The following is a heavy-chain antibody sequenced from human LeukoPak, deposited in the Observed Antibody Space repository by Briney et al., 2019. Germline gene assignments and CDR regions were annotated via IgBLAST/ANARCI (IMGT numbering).Heavy chain of an antibody. Sequence: GGSLGLSCAASGFTFSSYWMSWVRQAPGKGLEWVANIKQDGSEKYYVDSVKGRFTISRDNARNSLYLQMNSLRAEDTAVYYCARGQGVVYFDYWGQGTLVTVSS. D-gene: IGHD1-1*01. CDR1: GFTFSSYW. V-gene: IGHV3-7*04. J-gene: IGHJ4*02. CDR3: ARGQGVVYFDY. CDR2: IKQDGSEK.